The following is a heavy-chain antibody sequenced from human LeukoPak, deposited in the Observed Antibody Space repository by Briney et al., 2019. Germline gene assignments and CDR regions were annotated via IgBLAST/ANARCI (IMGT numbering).Heavy chain of an antibody. CDR2: VYYTGST. J-gene: IGHJ4*02. Sequence: PSETLSLTCTVSGGSINNYYWTWIRQPPGKGLECIGYVYYTGSTYYNPSLKSRVTISVDTSKNQFSLKLNSVTAADTAVYYCARDSSTVTTRHLDYWGQGTLVTVSS. D-gene: IGHD4-17*01. CDR1: GGSINNYY. V-gene: IGHV4-59*01. CDR3: ARDSSTVTTRHLDY.